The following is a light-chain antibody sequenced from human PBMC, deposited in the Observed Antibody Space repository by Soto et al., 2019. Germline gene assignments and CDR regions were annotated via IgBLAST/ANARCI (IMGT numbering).Light chain of an antibody. Sequence: EIVMTQSPATLSVSPGERATLSCRASQSVSSNLAWYQQKPGQAPRLLIYGASTRATGIPASFSGSGSAAEFTLTSSSLQSEDVAVYYCQQYSNWPPWTFGQGTQVEIK. CDR1: QSVSSN. CDR3: QQYSNWPPWT. V-gene: IGKV3-15*01. CDR2: GAS. J-gene: IGKJ1*01.